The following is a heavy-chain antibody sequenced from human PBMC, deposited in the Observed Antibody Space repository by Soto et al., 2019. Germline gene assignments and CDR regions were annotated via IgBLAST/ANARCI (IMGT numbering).Heavy chain of an antibody. CDR2: TYYRSKWYN. Sequence: SQTLSLTCAISGESVSSTSVTWNWIRQSPSRGLEWLGRTYYRSKWYNDYAVSVKGRISLNSDTSKNHLSLQLNSVTPEDTAVYYCVRLTGNRWLDYWGPGTLVTVSS. CDR3: VRLTGNRWLDY. J-gene: IGHJ4*02. CDR1: GESVSSTSVT. D-gene: IGHD3-10*01. V-gene: IGHV6-1*01.